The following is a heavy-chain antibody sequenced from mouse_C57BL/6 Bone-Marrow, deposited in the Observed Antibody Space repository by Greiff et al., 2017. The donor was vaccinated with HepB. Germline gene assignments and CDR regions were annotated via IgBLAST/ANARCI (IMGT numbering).Heavy chain of an antibody. J-gene: IGHJ3*01. CDR2: ISSGGDYI. D-gene: IGHD2-4*01. CDR1: GFTFSSYA. CDR3: TRDPIYYDYDDWFAY. V-gene: IGHV5-9-1*02. Sequence: EVKVVESGEGLVKPGGSLKLSCAASGFTFSSYAMSWVRQTPEKRLEWVAYISSGGDYIYYADTVKGRFTISRDNARNTLYLQMSSLKSEDTAMYYCTRDPIYYDYDDWFAYWGQGTLVTVSA.